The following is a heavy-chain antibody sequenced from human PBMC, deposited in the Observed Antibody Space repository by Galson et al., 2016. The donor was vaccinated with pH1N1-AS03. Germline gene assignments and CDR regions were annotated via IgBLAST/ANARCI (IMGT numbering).Heavy chain of an antibody. CDR2: IYPGDPDT. J-gene: IGHJ2*01. V-gene: IGHV5-51*03. CDR1: GFRFGSSW. Sequence: QSGAEVKKPGESLEISCRGSGFRFGSSWIAWVRQMPGKGLERMGIIYPGDPDTTYSPPFQGQVTISADKSISTAFLQWSSLKASDTAIYYCARVLGHDYNWYFDVWGRGTPVTVSS. D-gene: IGHD4-11*01. CDR3: ARVLGHDYNWYFDV.